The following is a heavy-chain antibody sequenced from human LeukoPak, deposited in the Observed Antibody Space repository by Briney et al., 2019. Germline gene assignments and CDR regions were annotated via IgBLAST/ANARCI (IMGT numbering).Heavy chain of an antibody. J-gene: IGHJ3*01. CDR2: IYSGGST. Sequence: GGSLRLSCAASGFTVSSNYMSWVRQAPGKGLEWVSVIYSGGSTYYADSVKGRFTISRDNPENTLYLQMNSLRAEDTAVYYCAREEIYGSGKVWGQGTMVTVSS. CDR1: GFTVSSNY. CDR3: AREEIYGSGKV. V-gene: IGHV3-66*01. D-gene: IGHD3-10*01.